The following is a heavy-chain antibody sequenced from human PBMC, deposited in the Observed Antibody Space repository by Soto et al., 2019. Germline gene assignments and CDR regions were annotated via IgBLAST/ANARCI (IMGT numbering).Heavy chain of an antibody. J-gene: IGHJ4*02. CDR3: ARESEDLTSNFDY. V-gene: IGHV3-21*06. Sequence: LRLSCAASGFTFTRYSMNWVRQAPGKGLEWVSSISSTTNYIYYGDSMKGRFTISRDNAKNSLYLEMNSLRAEDTAVYYCARESEDLTSNFDYWGQGALVTVSS. CDR2: ISSTTNYI. CDR1: GFTFTRYS.